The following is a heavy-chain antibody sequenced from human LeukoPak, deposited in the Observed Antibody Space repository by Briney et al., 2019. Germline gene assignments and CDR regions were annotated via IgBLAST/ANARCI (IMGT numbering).Heavy chain of an antibody. D-gene: IGHD3-10*01. CDR3: ARVIYGSGSGSPKSLDY. CDR1: GFTFSTCD. J-gene: IGHJ4*02. CDR2: IWYDGSNK. Sequence: GGSLRLSCAASGFTFSTCDMHWVRQAPGKGLEWVAVIWYDGSNKYYADSVKGRFTISRDNSKNTLYLQMNSLRAEDTAVYYCARVIYGSGSGSPKSLDYWGQGTLVTVSS. V-gene: IGHV3-33*01.